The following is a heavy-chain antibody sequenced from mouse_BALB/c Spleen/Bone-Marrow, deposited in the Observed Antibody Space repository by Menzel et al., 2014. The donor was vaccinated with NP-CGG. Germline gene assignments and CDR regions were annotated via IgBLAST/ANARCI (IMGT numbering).Heavy chain of an antibody. J-gene: IGHJ4*01. V-gene: IGHV1-18*01. D-gene: IGHD1-1*01. Sequence: VHVKQSGPELVKPGALMKISCKASGYSFTGYTMNWVKQSHGKNLEWIGLINPYNGGTSYNQKFMGKATLTVDKSSSTAYMELLSLTSEDSAVYYCARWDYYGYAMDYWGQGTSVTVSS. CDR2: INPYNGGT. CDR1: GYSFTGYT. CDR3: ARWDYYGYAMDY.